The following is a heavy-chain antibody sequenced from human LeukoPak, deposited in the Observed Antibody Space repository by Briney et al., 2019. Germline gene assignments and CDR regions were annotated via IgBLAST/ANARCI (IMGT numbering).Heavy chain of an antibody. CDR1: GGSFSGYY. J-gene: IGHJ4*02. D-gene: IGHD3-3*01. CDR3: ARGPSYYDFWSGYLLSLDY. CDR2: INHSGST. Sequence: SETQSLTCAVYGGSFSGYYWSWIRQPPGKGLEWIGEINHSGSTNYNPSLKSRVTISVDTSKNQFSLKLSSVTAADTAVYYCARGPSYYDFWSGYLLSLDYWGQGTLVTVSS. V-gene: IGHV4-34*01.